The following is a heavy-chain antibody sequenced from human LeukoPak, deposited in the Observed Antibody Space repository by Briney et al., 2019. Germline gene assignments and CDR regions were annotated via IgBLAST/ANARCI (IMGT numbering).Heavy chain of an antibody. Sequence: PSETLSLTCAVYGGSFSGYYWSWIRQPPGKGLEWIGEINHSGSTNYNPSLKSRVTISVDTSKNQFSLKLSSVTAADTAVYYCARPRTVAGTLDYWGQGTPVTVSS. V-gene: IGHV4-34*01. CDR1: GGSFSGYY. D-gene: IGHD6-19*01. CDR2: INHSGST. J-gene: IGHJ4*02. CDR3: ARPRTVAGTLDY.